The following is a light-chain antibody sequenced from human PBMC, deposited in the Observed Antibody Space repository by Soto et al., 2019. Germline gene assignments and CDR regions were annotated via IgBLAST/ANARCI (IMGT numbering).Light chain of an antibody. CDR3: QTWGTGIVL. Sequence: QPVLTQSPSASASLGASVKLTCTLSSGHNTYAIAWHQQQPDKGPRYLMKVNSDGSHTKGDGIPDRFSGSSSGAERYLTISSLQSEDEADYYCQTWGTGIVLFGGGTKVTVL. J-gene: IGLJ2*01. V-gene: IGLV4-69*01. CDR2: VNSDGSH. CDR1: SGHNTYA.